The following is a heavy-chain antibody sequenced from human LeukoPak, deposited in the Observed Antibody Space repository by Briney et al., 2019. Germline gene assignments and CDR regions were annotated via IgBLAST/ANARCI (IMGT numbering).Heavy chain of an antibody. V-gene: IGHV4-4*07. Sequence: SETLSLTCTVSGGSISSYYWSWIRQPAGKGLEWIGRIYTSGSTNYNPSLKSRVTMSVDTSKNQFSLKLSSVTAADTAVYYCAREHYDILTGLYIDAFDIWGPGTRVTVSS. J-gene: IGHJ3*02. CDR1: GGSISSYY. D-gene: IGHD3-9*01. CDR3: AREHYDILTGLYIDAFDI. CDR2: IYTSGST.